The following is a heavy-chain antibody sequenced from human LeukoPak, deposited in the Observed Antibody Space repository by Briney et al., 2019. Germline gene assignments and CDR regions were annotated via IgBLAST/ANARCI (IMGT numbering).Heavy chain of an antibody. CDR2: IIPIFGTA. Sequence: ASVKVSCKASGGTFSSYAISWVRQAPGQGLEWMGGIIPIFGTANYAQKFQGRVTITADESTSTAYMELSSLRSEDTAVYYCARVYCSSTSCYPYHFDYWGQGTLVTVSS. CDR1: GGTFSSYA. D-gene: IGHD2-2*01. V-gene: IGHV1-69*13. CDR3: ARVYCSSTSCYPYHFDY. J-gene: IGHJ4*02.